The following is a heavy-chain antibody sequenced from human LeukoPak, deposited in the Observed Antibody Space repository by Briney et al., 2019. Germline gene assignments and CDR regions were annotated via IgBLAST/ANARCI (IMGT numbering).Heavy chain of an antibody. CDR3: ARSGSWYYYFDY. CDR2: ISSSSSYI. J-gene: IGHJ4*02. Sequence: GGSLRLSCLGSGFTFSTYWMSWVRQAPGKGLEWVSSISSSSSYIYYADSVKGRFTISRDNAKNSLYLQMNSLRAEDTAVYYCARSGSWYYYFDYWGQGTLVTVSS. V-gene: IGHV3-21*01. CDR1: GFTFSTYW. D-gene: IGHD6-13*01.